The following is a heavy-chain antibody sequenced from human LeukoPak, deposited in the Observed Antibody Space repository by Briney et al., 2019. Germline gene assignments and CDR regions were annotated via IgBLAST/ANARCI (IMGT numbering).Heavy chain of an antibody. CDR1: GFTFSSYA. J-gene: IGHJ3*02. V-gene: IGHV3-23*01. D-gene: IGHD6-19*01. CDR2: ISGSGGST. CDR3: AKVHSSGWYGGEAFDI. Sequence: PGGSLRLSCAASGFTFSSYAMSWVRQAPGKGLEWVSAISGSGGSTYYAGSVKGRFTISRDNSKNTLYLQMNSLRAEDTAVYYCAKVHSSGWYGGEAFDIWGQGTMVTVSS.